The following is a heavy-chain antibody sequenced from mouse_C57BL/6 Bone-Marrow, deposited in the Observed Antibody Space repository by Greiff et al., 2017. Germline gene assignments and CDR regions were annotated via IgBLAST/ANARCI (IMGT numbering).Heavy chain of an antibody. CDR3: ARSLHSNFAWFAY. Sequence: QVQLQQSGAELAQPGASVKLSCKASGYTFTSYWMHWVKQRPGQGLEWIGYINPSSGYTKYNQKFKDKATLTADKPSSTAYRQLSSLTYEDSAVYYCARSLHSNFAWFAYWCQVSLVTVSA. CDR2: INPSSGYT. J-gene: IGHJ3*01. D-gene: IGHD2-5*01. V-gene: IGHV1-7*01. CDR1: GYTFTSYW.